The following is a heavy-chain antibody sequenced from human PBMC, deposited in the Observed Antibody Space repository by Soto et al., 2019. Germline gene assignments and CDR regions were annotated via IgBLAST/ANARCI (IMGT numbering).Heavy chain of an antibody. Sequence: QMHLVEAVGGVVQPGRSLTLSCVSSGCTFTSYGIHLVRQSPGKGPEWGAVIWYDGSNKYYGDSVKGRFSISRDNSKNTVYLQMNSLRAEDTAVYYCARDRRFLEWLDYWGQGTLVSVSS. D-gene: IGHD3-3*01. CDR3: ARDRRFLEWLDY. CDR2: IWYDGSNK. J-gene: IGHJ4*02. V-gene: IGHV3-33*01. CDR1: GCTFTSYG.